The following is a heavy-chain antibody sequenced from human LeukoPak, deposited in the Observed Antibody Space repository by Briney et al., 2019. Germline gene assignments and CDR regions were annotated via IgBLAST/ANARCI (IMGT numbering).Heavy chain of an antibody. CDR2: INPNSGGT. CDR1: GYTFTGYY. J-gene: IGHJ4*02. CDR3: ARGDRQAARPAPWFDY. V-gene: IGHV1-2*02. D-gene: IGHD6-6*01. Sequence: ASVKVSCKASGYTFTGYYMHWVRQAPGQGLEWMGWINPNSGGTNYAQKFQGRVTMTRDTSISTAYMELSRLRSDDTAVYYCARGDRQAARPAPWFDYWGQGTLVTVSS.